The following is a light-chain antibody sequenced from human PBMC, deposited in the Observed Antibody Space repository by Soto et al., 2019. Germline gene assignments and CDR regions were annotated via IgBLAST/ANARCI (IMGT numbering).Light chain of an antibody. CDR2: LNSDGSH. Sequence: QPVLTQSPSASASLGASVKLTCTLSSGHSNYAIAWHQQQSEKGPRYLMKLNSDGSHSKGDGIPDCFSGSSSGAERYLTISSLQSDDEADYYCQTWGSGIVVFGGGTKLTVL. V-gene: IGLV4-69*01. CDR3: QTWGSGIVV. CDR1: SGHSNYA. J-gene: IGLJ2*01.